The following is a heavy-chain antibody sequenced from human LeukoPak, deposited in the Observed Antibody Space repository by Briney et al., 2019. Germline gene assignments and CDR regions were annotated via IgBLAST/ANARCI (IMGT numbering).Heavy chain of an antibody. CDR2: IYYSGST. J-gene: IGHJ4*02. V-gene: IGHV4-59*08. Sequence: SETLSLTCTVSGGSISSSYWSWIRQPPGKGLEWVGYIYYSGSTNYNPSFKSRVAISVDTSKNQFSLKLSSVTAADTAVYYCATWGIAVAGTFDYWGQGTLVTVST. CDR1: GGSISSSY. D-gene: IGHD6-19*01. CDR3: ATWGIAVAGTFDY.